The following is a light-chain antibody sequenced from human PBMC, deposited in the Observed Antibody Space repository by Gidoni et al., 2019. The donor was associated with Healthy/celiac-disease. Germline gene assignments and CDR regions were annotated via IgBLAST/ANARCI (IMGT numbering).Light chain of an antibody. V-gene: IGKV1-33*01. Sequence: DIQMTQSQSSLSASVGDRVTITCQPSQDISNYLNWYQQKPGKAPKLLIYDASNLETGVPSRFSGSGSGTDCTFTIRSLQPEDIATYYCQQYDNLPRYTFGQGTKLEIK. CDR1: QDISNY. J-gene: IGKJ2*01. CDR2: DAS. CDR3: QQYDNLPRYT.